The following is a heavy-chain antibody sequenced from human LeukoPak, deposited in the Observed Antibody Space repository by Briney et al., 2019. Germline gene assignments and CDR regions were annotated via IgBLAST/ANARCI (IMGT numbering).Heavy chain of an antibody. CDR3: ARDTPRGAYCGGDCYSTGMDV. V-gene: IGHV3-30-3*01. CDR1: GFTFSSYA. Sequence: GGSLRLSCAASGFTFSSYAMHWVRQAPGKGLEWVAVISYDGSNKYYADSVKGRFIISRDNSKNTLYLQMNSLRAEDTAVYYCARDTPRGAYCGGDCYSTGMDVWGQGTTVTVSS. J-gene: IGHJ6*02. CDR2: ISYDGSNK. D-gene: IGHD2-21*02.